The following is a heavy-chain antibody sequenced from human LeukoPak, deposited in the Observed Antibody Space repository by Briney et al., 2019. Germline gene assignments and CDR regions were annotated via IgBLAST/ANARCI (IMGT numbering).Heavy chain of an antibody. J-gene: IGHJ5*02. CDR3: ARAYNSGYDHNWFDP. D-gene: IGHD5-12*01. CDR2: IYYSGST. V-gene: IGHV4-59*01. Sequence: SETLSLTCTVSGGSISSYYWSWIRQPPGKGLEWIGYIYYSGSTNYNPSLKSRVTISVDTSKNQFSLKLSSVTAADTAVYYCARAYNSGYDHNWFDPWGQGTLVTVSS. CDR1: GGSISSYY.